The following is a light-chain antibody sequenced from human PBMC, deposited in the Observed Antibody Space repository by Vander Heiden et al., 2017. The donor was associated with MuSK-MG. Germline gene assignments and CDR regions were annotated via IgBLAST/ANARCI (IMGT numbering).Light chain of an antibody. J-gene: IGLJ2*01. CDR3: QSYDSSLSGSV. CDR2: GNS. Sequence: QSVLTQPPSVSGAPGQRVTISCPGSSSNIGAVYDVHWYQHLPGPAPKLLIYGNSNRPSGVPDRFSGSKSGTSASLAITGLQAEDEADYYCQSYDSSLSGSVFGGGTKLTVL. V-gene: IGLV1-40*01. CDR1: SSNIGAVYD.